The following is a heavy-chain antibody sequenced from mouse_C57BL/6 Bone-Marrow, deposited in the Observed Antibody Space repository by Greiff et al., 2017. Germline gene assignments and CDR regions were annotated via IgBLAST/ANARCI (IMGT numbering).Heavy chain of an antibody. V-gene: IGHV1-82*01. CDR1: GYAFSSSW. CDR3: ARWATGTGAMDY. Sequence: VQLQQSGPELVKPGASVKISCKASGYAFSSSWMNWVKQRPGKGLEWIGRIYPGDGDTNYNGKFKGKATLTADKASSPAYMQLSSLTSEDSAVYCCARWATGTGAMDYWGQGTSVTVSS. D-gene: IGHD4-1*02. J-gene: IGHJ4*01. CDR2: IYPGDGDT.